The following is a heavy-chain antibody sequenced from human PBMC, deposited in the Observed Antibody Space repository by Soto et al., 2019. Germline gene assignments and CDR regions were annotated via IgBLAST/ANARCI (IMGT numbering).Heavy chain of an antibody. Sequence: SETLSLTCAVYGGSFSGYYWSWIRQPPGKGLEWIGEINHSGSTNYNPSLKSRVTISVDTSKNQFSLKLSSVTAADTAVYYCARGRRLSFGVVIKQFDYWGQGTLVTVSS. J-gene: IGHJ4*02. CDR2: INHSGST. V-gene: IGHV4-34*01. CDR3: ARGRRLSFGVVIKQFDY. CDR1: GGSFSGYY. D-gene: IGHD3-3*01.